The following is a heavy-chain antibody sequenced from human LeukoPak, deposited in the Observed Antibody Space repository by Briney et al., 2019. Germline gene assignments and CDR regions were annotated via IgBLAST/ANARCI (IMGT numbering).Heavy chain of an antibody. J-gene: IGHJ4*02. CDR3: ARNKQYCFDY. Sequence: SETLSLTCAVYGGSFSGYYWSWIRQPPGKGLEWIGEINHSGSTNYNPSLKSRVTISVDTSKNQFSLKLSSVTAADTAVYYCARNKQYCFDYWGQGTLVTVSS. V-gene: IGHV4-34*01. CDR2: INHSGST. CDR1: GGSFSGYY. D-gene: IGHD1/OR15-1a*01.